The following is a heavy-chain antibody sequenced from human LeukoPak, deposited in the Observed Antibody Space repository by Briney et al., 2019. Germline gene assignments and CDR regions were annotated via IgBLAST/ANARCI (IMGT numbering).Heavy chain of an antibody. J-gene: IGHJ4*02. D-gene: IGHD1-1*01. V-gene: IGHV1-18*01. CDR3: ARTPYNWNDERYFDY. CDR1: GYTFTSYG. Sequence: ASVKVSCKASGYTFTSYGISWVRQAPGQGLEWMGWISAYNGNTNYAQKLQGRVTMTTDTSTSTAYMELRSLRSDDTAVYYCARTPYNWNDERYFDYWGQGTLVTVSS. CDR2: ISAYNGNT.